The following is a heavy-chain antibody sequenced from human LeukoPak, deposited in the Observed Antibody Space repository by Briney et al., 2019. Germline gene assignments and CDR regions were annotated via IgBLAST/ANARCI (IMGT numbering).Heavy chain of an antibody. Sequence: SETLSLTCAVYGGSFSGYSWSWIRQPPGKGLEWIGCIYHSGSTYYNPSLKSRVTISVDRSKNQFSLKLSSVTAADTAVYYCAREMAAAGWFDPWGQGTLVTVSS. CDR3: AREMAAAGWFDP. CDR1: GGSFSGYS. D-gene: IGHD6-13*01. V-gene: IGHV4-30-2*01. CDR2: IYHSGST. J-gene: IGHJ5*02.